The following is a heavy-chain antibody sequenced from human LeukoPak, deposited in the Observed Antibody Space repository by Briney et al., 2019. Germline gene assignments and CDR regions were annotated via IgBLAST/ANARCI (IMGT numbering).Heavy chain of an antibody. CDR2: IYYSGST. J-gene: IGHJ4*02. Sequence: SETLSLTCTVSGGSISGYYWSWIRQPPGKGLEWIGYIYYSGSTNYNPSLKSRVTISVDTSKNQFSLKLSSVTAADTAVYYCARASTEHGFLFDYWGQGTLVTVSS. CDR1: GGSISGYY. CDR3: ARASTEHGFLFDY. V-gene: IGHV4-59*01. D-gene: IGHD2-8*02.